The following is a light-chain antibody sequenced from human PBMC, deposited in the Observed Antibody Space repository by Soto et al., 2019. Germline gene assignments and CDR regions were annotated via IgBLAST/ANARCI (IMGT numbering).Light chain of an antibody. Sequence: EVVLTQSPGTVSLSPGERATLSCRASQSVTANYLAWYQQKPGQAPRLLIYGASTRATGIPARFSGSGSGTEFTLTISSLQSEDFAVYYCQQYNNWPPLTFGGGTKVEIK. V-gene: IGKV3-15*01. CDR2: GAS. J-gene: IGKJ4*01. CDR1: QSVTAN. CDR3: QQYNNWPPLT.